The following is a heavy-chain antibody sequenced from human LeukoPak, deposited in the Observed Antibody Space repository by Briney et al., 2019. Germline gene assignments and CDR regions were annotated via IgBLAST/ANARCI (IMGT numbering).Heavy chain of an antibody. CDR2: ISGSGGST. Sequence: PGGSLRLSCAAPGFTFSSYAMSWVRQALGKGLEWVSAISGSGGSTYYADSVKGRFTISRDNSKNTLYLQMNSLRAEDTAVYYCAKGAPYDSSGYYYVGWFDPWGQGTLVTVSS. CDR3: AKGAPYDSSGYYYVGWFDP. V-gene: IGHV3-23*01. D-gene: IGHD3-22*01. CDR1: GFTFSSYA. J-gene: IGHJ5*02.